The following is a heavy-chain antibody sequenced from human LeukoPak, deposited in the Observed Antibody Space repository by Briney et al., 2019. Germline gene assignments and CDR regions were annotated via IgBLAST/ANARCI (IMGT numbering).Heavy chain of an antibody. D-gene: IGHD4-11*01. V-gene: IGHV3-23*01. CDR3: AKGLPYFDY. CDR2: ISDTGGST. Sequence: GGSLRLSCAASGFTFSTHAMSWVRQAPGRGLEGVSAISDTGGSTYYADSVKGRFTIFRDNSKNTLYLQMNSLRAEDTAAYYCAKGLPYFDYWGQGTLVTVSS. J-gene: IGHJ4*02. CDR1: GFTFSTHA.